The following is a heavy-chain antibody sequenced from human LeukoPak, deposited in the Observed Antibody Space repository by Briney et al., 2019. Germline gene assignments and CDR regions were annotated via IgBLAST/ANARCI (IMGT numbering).Heavy chain of an antibody. V-gene: IGHV3-23*01. J-gene: IGHJ3*02. CDR3: AKDVLLWFGELFGPDAFDI. Sequence: GGSLRLSCAASGFTFSSYAMSWVRQAPGKGLEWGSAISGSGGSIYYADSVKGRFTISRDNSKNTIYLQMNSLRAEDTAVYYCAKDVLLWFGELFGPDAFDIWGQGTMVTVSS. D-gene: IGHD3-10*01. CDR1: GFTFSSYA. CDR2: ISGSGGSI.